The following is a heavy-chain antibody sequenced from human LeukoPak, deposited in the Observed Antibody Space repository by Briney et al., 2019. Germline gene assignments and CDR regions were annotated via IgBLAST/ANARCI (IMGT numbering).Heavy chain of an antibody. J-gene: IGHJ4*02. Sequence: GGSLRLSCAASGFTFSSYSMNWVRQAPGKGLEWVSYISSSSSTIYFADSVKGRFTISRDTAKNSLYLQMNSLRAEDTAVYYCARGHYGDFVPFDYWGQGTLVTVSS. V-gene: IGHV3-48*01. CDR1: GFTFSSYS. CDR2: ISSSSSTI. D-gene: IGHD4-17*01. CDR3: ARGHYGDFVPFDY.